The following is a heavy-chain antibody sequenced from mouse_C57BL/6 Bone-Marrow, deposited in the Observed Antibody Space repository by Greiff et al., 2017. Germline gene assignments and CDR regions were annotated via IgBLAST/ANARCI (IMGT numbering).Heavy chain of an antibody. D-gene: IGHD1-1*01. CDR1: GYTFTSYW. V-gene: IGHV1-55*01. J-gene: IGHJ2*01. CDR2: IYPGSGST. Sequence: QVQLQQPGAELVKPGASVKMSCKASGYTFTSYWITWVKQRPGQGLEWIGDIYPGSGSTNYNEKFKSKATLTVDTSSSTAYMQISSLTSEDSAVYYCASLITTVVSIDYWGQGTTLTVSS. CDR3: ASLITTVVSIDY.